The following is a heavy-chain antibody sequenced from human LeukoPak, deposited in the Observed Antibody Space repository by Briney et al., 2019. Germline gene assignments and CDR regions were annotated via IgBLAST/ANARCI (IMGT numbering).Heavy chain of an antibody. D-gene: IGHD6-13*01. CDR3: ARRRLAAAAHY. J-gene: IGHJ4*02. Sequence: SETLSLTCTVSGGSISSYYWSWIRQPPGKGLEWIGYIYYSGSTNYNPSLKSRVTISVDTSKNQFSLKLSSVTAADTAVYYCARRRLAAAAHYWGQGTLVTVSS. CDR2: IYYSGST. CDR1: GGSISSYY. V-gene: IGHV4-59*12.